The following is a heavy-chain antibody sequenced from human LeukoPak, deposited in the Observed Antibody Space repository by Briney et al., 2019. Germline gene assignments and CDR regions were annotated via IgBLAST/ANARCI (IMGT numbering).Heavy chain of an antibody. D-gene: IGHD3-10*01. CDR1: GGSISSSSYY. CDR3: ARDKGYYYGSGSETNYWYFDL. J-gene: IGHJ2*01. Sequence: SETLSLTCTVSGGSISSSSYYWGWIRQPPGKGLEWIGSIYYSGSTYYNPSLKSRVTISVDTSKNQFSLKLSSVTAADTAVYYCARDKGYYYGSGSETNYWYFDLWGRGTLVTVSS. V-gene: IGHV4-39*07. CDR2: IYYSGST.